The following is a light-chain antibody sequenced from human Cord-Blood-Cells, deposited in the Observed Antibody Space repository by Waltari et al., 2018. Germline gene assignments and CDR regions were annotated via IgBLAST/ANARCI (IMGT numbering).Light chain of an antibody. CDR2: QDS. V-gene: IGLV3-1*01. J-gene: IGLJ2*01. Sequence: SYALTQPPSVSVSPGQTASITCSGVKWWDKYACWYQQKPGQSPVLVIYQDSKRPSGIPERFSGSNSGNTATLTISGTQAMDEADYYCQAWDSSTVVFGGGTKLTVL. CDR3: QAWDSSTVV. CDR1: KWWDKY.